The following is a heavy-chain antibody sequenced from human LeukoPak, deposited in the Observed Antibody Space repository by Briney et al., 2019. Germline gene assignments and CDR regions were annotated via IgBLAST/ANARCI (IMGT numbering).Heavy chain of an antibody. V-gene: IGHV5-51*01. Sequence: GESLKIFCWASGYSFTNYWIGWVRQMPGEGLEWMGIIHSGDSDTTYSPSFQGQVTISADKSISTAYLQWSSLKASDTAMYYCARVDSGSYLRAFDLWGQGTMVTVSS. CDR3: ARVDSGSYLRAFDL. D-gene: IGHD1-26*01. CDR2: IHSGDSDT. CDR1: GYSFTNYW. J-gene: IGHJ3*01.